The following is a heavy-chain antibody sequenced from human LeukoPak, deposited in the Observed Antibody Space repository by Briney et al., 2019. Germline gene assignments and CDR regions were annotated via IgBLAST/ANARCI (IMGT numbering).Heavy chain of an antibody. J-gene: IGHJ4*02. D-gene: IGHD5-12*01. CDR3: ARHPTFSGYEYCFDN. V-gene: IGHV4-39*01. CDR2: IYHSGST. CDR1: GASISSSDYY. Sequence: SETLSLTCTVSGASISSSDYYWGWIRQPPGKGLEWIGSIYHSGSTYYNPSLKSRVTISVDTSKNQFSLKVSSVTVADTAVYYCARHPTFSGYEYCFDNWGQGTLVTVSS.